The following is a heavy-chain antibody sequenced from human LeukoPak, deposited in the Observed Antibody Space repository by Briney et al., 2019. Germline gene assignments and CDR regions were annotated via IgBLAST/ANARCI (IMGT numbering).Heavy chain of an antibody. J-gene: IGHJ4*02. D-gene: IGHD1-26*01. CDR1: GFTFSNAW. CDR3: VTDIPGGSYPLDY. Sequence: PGGSLRLPCAASGFTFSNAWMSWVRQAPGKGLEWVGRIKSKAVGGTTDYAAPVKGRFTISRYDSKNTLYLQMDSLKSEDTAVYYCVTDIPGGSYPLDYWGQGTPVTVSS. CDR2: IKSKAVGGTT. V-gene: IGHV3-15*01.